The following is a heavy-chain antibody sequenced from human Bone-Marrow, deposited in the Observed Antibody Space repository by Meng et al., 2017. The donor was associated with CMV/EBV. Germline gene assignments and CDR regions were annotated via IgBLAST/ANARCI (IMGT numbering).Heavy chain of an antibody. V-gene: IGHV1-18*01. CDR1: GYTFTSFY. CDR3: ARDHYYDSSGYSNAFDI. Sequence: ASVKVSCKASGYTFTSFYMNWVRQAPGQGLEWMGWISAHNGKTKYAQRVQGRLTLTTDTSTSTAYMDLRSLRSDDTAVYYCARDHYYDSSGYSNAFDIWGQGTMVTVSS. CDR2: ISAHNGKT. J-gene: IGHJ3*02. D-gene: IGHD3-22*01.